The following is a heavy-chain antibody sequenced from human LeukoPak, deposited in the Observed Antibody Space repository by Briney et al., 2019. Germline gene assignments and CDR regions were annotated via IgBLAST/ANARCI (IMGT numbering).Heavy chain of an antibody. V-gene: IGHV3-21*01. J-gene: IGHJ4*02. Sequence: GGSLRLSCAASGFTFSSYSMNWVRQAPGKGLEWVSSISSSSSYIYYADSVKGRFTISKDNAKNSLYLQMNSLRAEGTAVYYCARVGYCSSTSCYDGYDYWGQGTLVTVSS. D-gene: IGHD2-2*01. CDR1: GFTFSSYS. CDR2: ISSSSSYI. CDR3: ARVGYCSSTSCYDGYDY.